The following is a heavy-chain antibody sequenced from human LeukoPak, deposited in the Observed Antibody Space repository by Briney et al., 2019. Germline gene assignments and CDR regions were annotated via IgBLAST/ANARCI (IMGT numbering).Heavy chain of an antibody. D-gene: IGHD2-2*01. Sequence: GGSLRLSCAASGFTFSSYRMHWVRQAPGKGLVWVSHINTDGRSTSYADSVKGRFTISRDNAKNTLYLQMNSLRAEDTAVYYCASLGGPPARTRDYWGQGTLVTVSS. CDR1: GFTFSSYR. J-gene: IGHJ4*02. V-gene: IGHV3-74*01. CDR2: INTDGRST. CDR3: ASLGGPPARTRDY.